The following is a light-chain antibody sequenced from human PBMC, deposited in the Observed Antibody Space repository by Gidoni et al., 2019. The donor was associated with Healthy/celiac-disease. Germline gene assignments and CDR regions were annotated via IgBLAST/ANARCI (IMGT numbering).Light chain of an antibody. CDR3: QQYNSYSYS. V-gene: IGKV1-5*03. CDR2: KAS. J-gene: IGKJ2*03. CDR1: QSISSW. Sequence: LQITQSTSTLSASVGDRVTITCRASQSISSWLAWYQQKPGKAPKLLIYKASSLESGVPSRFSGSGSGTEFTLTISSLQPDDFATYYCQQYNSYSYSFGQGTKLEIK.